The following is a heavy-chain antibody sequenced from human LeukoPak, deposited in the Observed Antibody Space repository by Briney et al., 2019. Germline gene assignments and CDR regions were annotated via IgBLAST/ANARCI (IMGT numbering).Heavy chain of an antibody. D-gene: IGHD2-15*01. CDR3: ARDRVVVVAAYDAFDI. J-gene: IGHJ3*02. CDR2: INPSGGST. Sequence: GASVKVSCKASGYTFTSYYMHWVRQAPGQGLEWMGIINPSGGSTSYAQKFQGRVTMTTDTSTSTAYMELRSLRSDDTAVYYCARDRVVVVAAYDAFDIWGQGTMVTVSS. CDR1: GYTFTSYY. V-gene: IGHV1-46*01.